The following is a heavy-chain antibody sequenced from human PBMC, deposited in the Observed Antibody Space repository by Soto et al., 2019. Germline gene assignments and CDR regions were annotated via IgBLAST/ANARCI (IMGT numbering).Heavy chain of an antibody. V-gene: IGHV4-34*01. CDR3: VRIRYQLPSSVLWLDP. CDR2: INHVGGT. Sequence: SETLSLTCAVYGGFLSESYWTWIRQPPGKGLEWIGEINHVGGTNYNPSLKSRVTMSVDTSQNQFSLRLISVTAADTAMYFCVRIRYQLPSSVLWLDPRGQGTPVTVSS. CDR1: GGFLSESY. J-gene: IGHJ5*02. D-gene: IGHD3-16*01.